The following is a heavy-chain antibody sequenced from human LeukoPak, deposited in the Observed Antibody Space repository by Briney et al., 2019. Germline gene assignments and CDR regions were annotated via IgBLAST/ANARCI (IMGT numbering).Heavy chain of an antibody. D-gene: IGHD2-21*02. CDR1: GGSFSSYY. Sequence: SETLSLTCTVSGGSFSSYYWSWIRQPPGKGLEWIGYIYYSGSTNYNPSLKSRVTISVDTSKNQFSLKLSSVTAADTAVYYCARGCGGDCYSGRYFDYWGQGTLVTVSS. CDR3: ARGCGGDCYSGRYFDY. J-gene: IGHJ4*02. V-gene: IGHV4-59*01. CDR2: IYYSGST.